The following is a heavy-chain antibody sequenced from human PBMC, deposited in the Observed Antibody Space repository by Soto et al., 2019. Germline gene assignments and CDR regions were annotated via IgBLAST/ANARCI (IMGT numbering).Heavy chain of an antibody. V-gene: IGHV3-13*01. CDR3: ARQASYWHGGGGWLDP. J-gene: IGHJ5*02. D-gene: IGHD2-8*02. Sequence: EVQLVESGGGLVQPGGSLRLSCAASGFTFSASDMHWVRQATGKGLEWVAAIGTLHDTFYPDSVKGRFTISRENAKNSLYLQMNSLRADDTAVYYCARQASYWHGGGGWLDPWGQGALVTVSS. CDR1: GFTFSASD. CDR2: IGTLHDT.